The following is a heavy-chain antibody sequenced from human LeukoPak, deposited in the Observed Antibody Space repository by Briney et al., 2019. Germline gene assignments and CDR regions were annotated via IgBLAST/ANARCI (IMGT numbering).Heavy chain of an antibody. CDR3: ARGGGDGYNPFDY. D-gene: IGHD5-24*01. Sequence: ASVKVSCKASGYTFTSYYMHWVRQAPGQGLEWMGIINPSGGSTSYAQKFQGRVTITTDESTSTAYMELSSLRSEDTAVYYCARGGGDGYNPFDYWGQGTLVTVSS. CDR1: GYTFTSYY. V-gene: IGHV1-46*01. CDR2: INPSGGST. J-gene: IGHJ4*02.